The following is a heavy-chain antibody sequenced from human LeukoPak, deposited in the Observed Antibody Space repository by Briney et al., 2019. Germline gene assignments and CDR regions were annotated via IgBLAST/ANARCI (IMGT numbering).Heavy chain of an antibody. V-gene: IGHV1-18*01. Sequence: ASVKVSCKASGYTFTTYGISWVRQAPGQGLEWMGWISAYNGYTNYAQKFQGRVTMTTDTSTYTAYMELRSLRSDDTAVYYCAGVEKYQLLLDYWGQGTLVTVSS. CDR2: ISAYNGYT. CDR1: GYTFTTYG. J-gene: IGHJ4*02. CDR3: AGVEKYQLLLDY. D-gene: IGHD2-2*01.